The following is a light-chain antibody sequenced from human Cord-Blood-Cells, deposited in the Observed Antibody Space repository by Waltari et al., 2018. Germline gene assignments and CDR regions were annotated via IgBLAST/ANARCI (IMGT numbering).Light chain of an antibody. V-gene: IGKV1-39*01. CDR1: QSISSY. CDR2: AAS. Sequence: DIQMTQSPSSLSASVGDRVTITCRASQSISSYLNWYQQKPGKAPKLLIYAASSLQSGGPSRFSGSGSGTAFTLTISSLQPEDFATYYGQQSYSTPRTFGQGTKVEIK. J-gene: IGKJ1*01. CDR3: QQSYSTPRT.